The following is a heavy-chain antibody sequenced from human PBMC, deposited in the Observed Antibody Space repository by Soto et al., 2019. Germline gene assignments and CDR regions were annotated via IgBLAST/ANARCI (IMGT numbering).Heavy chain of an antibody. J-gene: IGHJ4*02. D-gene: IGHD3-3*01. Sequence: PGGSLRLSCAASGFTFRDYAMHWVRQAPGKGLEWVAVISYDGSNKYYADSVKGRFTISRDNSKNTLYLQMNSLRAEDTAVYYCARALDFWSGYLSDWGQGTLVTVSS. CDR1: GFTFRDYA. CDR3: ARALDFWSGYLSD. CDR2: ISYDGSNK. V-gene: IGHV3-30-3*01.